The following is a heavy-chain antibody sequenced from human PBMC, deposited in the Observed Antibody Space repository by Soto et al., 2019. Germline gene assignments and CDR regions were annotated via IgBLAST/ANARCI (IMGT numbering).Heavy chain of an antibody. V-gene: IGHV3-9*01. J-gene: IGHJ4*02. D-gene: IGHD3-22*01. Sequence: PGVSLRLARAASGLTLEDYSMHWVRQAPGKGLEWVSGISWNSGSIGYADSVKGRFTISRDNAKNSLYLQMNSLRAEDTALYYCAKAQGPLIVVVIFDYWGQGTLVTVSS. CDR1: GLTLEDYS. CDR2: ISWNSGSI. CDR3: AKAQGPLIVVVIFDY.